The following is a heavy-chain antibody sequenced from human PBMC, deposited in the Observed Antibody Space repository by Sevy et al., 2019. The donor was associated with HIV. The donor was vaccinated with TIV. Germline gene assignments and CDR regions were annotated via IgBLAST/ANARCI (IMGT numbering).Heavy chain of an antibody. V-gene: IGHV4-59*01. CDR1: GGSISSYY. CDR2: IYYSGST. CDR3: AGGGKLLGFGELLKAKNYYYYGMDV. Sequence: SETLSLTCTVSGGSISSYYWSWIRQPPGKGLEWIGYIYYSGSTNYNPSLKSRVTISVDTSKNQFSLKLSTVTAADTAVDYCAGGGKLLGFGELLKAKNYYYYGMDVWGQGTTVTVSS. J-gene: IGHJ6*02. D-gene: IGHD3-10*01.